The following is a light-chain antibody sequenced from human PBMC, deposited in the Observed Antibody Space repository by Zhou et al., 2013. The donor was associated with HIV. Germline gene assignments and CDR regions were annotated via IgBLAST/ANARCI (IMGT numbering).Light chain of an antibody. J-gene: IGKJ2*01. CDR3: MQALQFPQT. Sequence: DIVMTQSPLSLSVTPGEPASISCRSSQTLLHSNGYDYLDWYLQKPGQSPQLLISLASDRASGVPDRFSGSGTGTDFTLKISKLEAEDVGVYYCMQALQFPQTFGQGTKLDVK. CDR1: QTLLHSNGYDY. V-gene: IGKV2-28*01. CDR2: LAS.